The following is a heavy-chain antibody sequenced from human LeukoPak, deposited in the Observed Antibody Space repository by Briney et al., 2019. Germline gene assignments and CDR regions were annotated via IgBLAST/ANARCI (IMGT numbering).Heavy chain of an antibody. Sequence: GGSLRLSCAASGFTVSSNYMSWVRQAPGKGLEWVSAISGSGGSTYYADSVKGRFTISRDNAKNTLYLQMNSLRAEDTAVYYCARGRFVGYYYYGMDVWGQGTTVTVSS. CDR3: ARGRFVGYYYYGMDV. CDR1: GFTVSSNY. CDR2: ISGSGGST. D-gene: IGHD3-16*01. J-gene: IGHJ6*02. V-gene: IGHV3-23*01.